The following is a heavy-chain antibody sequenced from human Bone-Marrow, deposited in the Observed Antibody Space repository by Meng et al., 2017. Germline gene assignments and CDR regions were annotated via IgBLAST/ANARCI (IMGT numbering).Heavy chain of an antibody. CDR3: AKGDTAMVTTY. V-gene: IGHV3-30*04. D-gene: IGHD5-18*01. CDR1: GFTFSSYA. CDR2: ISYDGSNK. Sequence: GESLKISCAASGFTFSSYAMHWVRQAPGKGLEWVAVISYDGSNKYYADSVKGRFTISRDNSKNTLYLQMNSLRAEDTAVYYCAKGDTAMVTTYWGQGTLVTVSS. J-gene: IGHJ4*02.